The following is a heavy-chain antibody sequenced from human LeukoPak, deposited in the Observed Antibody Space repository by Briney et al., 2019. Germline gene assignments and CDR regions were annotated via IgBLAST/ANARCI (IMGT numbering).Heavy chain of an antibody. CDR2: ISGSGGST. CDR3: AKSTRIVVVVAATTFDP. D-gene: IGHD2-15*01. Sequence: PGRSLRLSCAASGFTFSSYAMSWVRQAPGKGLEWVSAISGSGGSTYYADSVKGRFTISRDNSKNTLYLQMNSLRAEDTAVYYCAKSTRIVVVVAATTFDPWGQGTLVTVSS. V-gene: IGHV3-23*01. J-gene: IGHJ5*02. CDR1: GFTFSSYA.